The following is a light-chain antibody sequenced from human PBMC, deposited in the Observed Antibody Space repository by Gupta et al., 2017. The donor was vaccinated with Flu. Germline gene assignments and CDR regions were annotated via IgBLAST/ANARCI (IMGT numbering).Light chain of an antibody. CDR2: LVS. Sequence: LALVQPAASSCRSSQSPVCRDVNTCLHWYQQRPGQSPRRLIYLVSHRDSGVPDRFSGSGSGTDFTLKISRVQAEDFGVYFCMQGDHWPCAFGQGTKVEIK. V-gene: IGKV2-30*01. CDR3: MQGDHWPCA. J-gene: IGKJ1*01. CDR1: QSPVCRDVNTC.